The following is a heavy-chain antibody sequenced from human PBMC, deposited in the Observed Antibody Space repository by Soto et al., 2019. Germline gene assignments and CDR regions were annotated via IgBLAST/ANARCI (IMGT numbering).Heavy chain of an antibody. Sequence: QVQLQESGPGLVKPSETLSLTCTVSGGSISSYYWSWIRQPPGKGLEWIGYIYYSGSTNYNPSLKSRVPISVDTSKNQFSLKLSSVTAADTAVYYCARSRATVRFDYWGQGTLVTVSS. CDR3: ARSRATVRFDY. J-gene: IGHJ4*02. CDR2: IYYSGST. D-gene: IGHD4-17*01. V-gene: IGHV4-59*08. CDR1: GGSISSYY.